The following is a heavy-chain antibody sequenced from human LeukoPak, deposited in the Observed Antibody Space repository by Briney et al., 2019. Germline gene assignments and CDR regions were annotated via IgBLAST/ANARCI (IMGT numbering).Heavy chain of an antibody. CDR1: GYTFTSYG. D-gene: IGHD3-3*01. Sequence: ASVKVSCKASGYTFTSYGISWVRQAPGQGLEWMGWIGAYNGNTNYAQKLQGRVTMTTDTSTSTAYMELRSLRSDDTAVYYCARDFSYYDFWSGSNWFDPWGQGTLVTVSS. CDR3: ARDFSYYDFWSGSNWFDP. V-gene: IGHV1-18*01. J-gene: IGHJ5*02. CDR2: IGAYNGNT.